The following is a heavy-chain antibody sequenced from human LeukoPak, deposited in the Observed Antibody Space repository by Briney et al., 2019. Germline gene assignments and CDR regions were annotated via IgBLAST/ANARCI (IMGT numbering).Heavy chain of an antibody. CDR1: GGSISSYY. J-gene: IGHJ4*02. D-gene: IGHD3-22*01. Sequence: SETLSLTCTVSGGSISSYYWSWIRQPPGKGLEWIGYIYYSGSTNYNPSLKSRVTISVDTSENQFSLKLSSVTAADTAVYYCASPSSGYFPWSLDYWGQGTLVTVSS. CDR3: ASPSSGYFPWSLDY. V-gene: IGHV4-59*08. CDR2: IYYSGST.